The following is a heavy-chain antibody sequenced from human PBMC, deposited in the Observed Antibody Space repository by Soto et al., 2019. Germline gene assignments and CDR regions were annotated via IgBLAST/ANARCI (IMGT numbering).Heavy chain of an antibody. V-gene: IGHV4-39*01. CDR3: ARHEGNGNVWPLDY. CDR2: IHYSGST. J-gene: IGHJ4*02. D-gene: IGHD2-8*01. Sequence: PSETLSLTCTVSGDSIGTTHSYWAWIRQSPGKGLEWIGNIHYSGSTYYMPSLRSRVTLSAGTSKNQFSLRLTSVTAEDTAVYYCARHEGNGNVWPLDYWGQGILVTVS. CDR1: GDSIGTTHSY.